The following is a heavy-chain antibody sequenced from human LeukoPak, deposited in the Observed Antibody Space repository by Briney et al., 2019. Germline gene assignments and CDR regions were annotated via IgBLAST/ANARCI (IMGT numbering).Heavy chain of an antibody. CDR3: ARFNGGSGWYSA. V-gene: IGHV3-13*01. CDR1: GYTFSDYD. D-gene: IGHD6-19*01. Sequence: PGGSLRLSCAGSGYTFSDYDIHWVRQPTGKGLEWVSAIGTLHDTYYSDSVKGRFTISRENARDSVYLQMNTLRAGDTAVYYCARFNGGSGWYSAWGQGTLVTVSS. CDR2: IGTLHDT. J-gene: IGHJ5*02.